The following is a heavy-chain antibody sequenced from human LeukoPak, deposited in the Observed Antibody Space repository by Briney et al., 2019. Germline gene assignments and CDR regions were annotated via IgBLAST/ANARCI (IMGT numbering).Heavy chain of an antibody. D-gene: IGHD2-21*02. V-gene: IGHV4-59*01. CDR2: IYYSGST. J-gene: IGHJ3*02. CDR1: GGSISSYY. CDR3: ARDRGPRLCGGDCFVAFDI. Sequence: SETLSLTCTVSGGSISSYYWSWIRQPPGKGLEWIGYIYYSGSTNYNPSLKSRVTISVDTSKNQFSLKLSSVTAADTAVYYCARDRGPRLCGGDCFVAFDIWGQGTMVTVSS.